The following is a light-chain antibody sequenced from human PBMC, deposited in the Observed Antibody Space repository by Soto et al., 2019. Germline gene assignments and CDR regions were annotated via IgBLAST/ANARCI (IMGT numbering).Light chain of an antibody. CDR3: SSYAGSNNPLV. Sequence: QSALTQPPSASGSPGQSVTISCTGTSSDVGGYNYVSWYQQYPGKAPKLMNYEVSKRPSGVPDRFSGSKSGNTASLTVSGLQAEDEADYYCSSYAGSNNPLVFGTGTKLTVL. CDR2: EVS. V-gene: IGLV2-8*01. CDR1: SSDVGGYNY. J-gene: IGLJ1*01.